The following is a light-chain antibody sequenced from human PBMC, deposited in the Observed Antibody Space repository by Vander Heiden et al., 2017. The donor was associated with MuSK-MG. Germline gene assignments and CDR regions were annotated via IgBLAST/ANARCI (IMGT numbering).Light chain of an antibody. Sequence: DIQMTQSPSSLSASVGDRVTITCRASQSISSYLNWYQQKPGKAPKLLIYAASSFQSAVPSRFSGSGSGTDFTLTIIRLQPEAFATYYCRRSYSTRVTFGQGTKVEIK. CDR2: AAS. CDR1: QSISSY. V-gene: IGKV1-39*01. J-gene: IGKJ1*01. CDR3: RRSYSTRVT.